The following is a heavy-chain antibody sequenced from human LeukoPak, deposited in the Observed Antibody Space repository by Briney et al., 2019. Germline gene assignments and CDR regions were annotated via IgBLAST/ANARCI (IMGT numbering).Heavy chain of an antibody. Sequence: SETLSLTCTVSGGSISSSSYYWSWIRQPAGKGLEWIGRIYTSGSTNYNPSLKSRVTISVDTSKNQFSLKLSSVTAADTAVYYCARGPTMGADAFDIWGQGTMVTVSS. CDR1: GGSISSSSYY. D-gene: IGHD3-16*01. V-gene: IGHV4-61*02. CDR2: IYTSGST. CDR3: ARGPTMGADAFDI. J-gene: IGHJ3*02.